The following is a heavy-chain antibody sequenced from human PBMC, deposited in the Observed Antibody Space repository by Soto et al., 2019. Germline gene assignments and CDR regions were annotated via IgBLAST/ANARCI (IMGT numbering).Heavy chain of an antibody. D-gene: IGHD6-13*01. Sequence: GESLKISCKGSGYSFTSYWIGWVRQMPGKGLGWMGIIYPGDSDTRYSPSFQGQVTISADKSISTAYLQWSSLKASDTAMYYCARPRGYSSSSWGNWFDPWGQGTLVTVSS. V-gene: IGHV5-51*01. CDR2: IYPGDSDT. CDR1: GYSFTSYW. CDR3: ARPRGYSSSSWGNWFDP. J-gene: IGHJ5*02.